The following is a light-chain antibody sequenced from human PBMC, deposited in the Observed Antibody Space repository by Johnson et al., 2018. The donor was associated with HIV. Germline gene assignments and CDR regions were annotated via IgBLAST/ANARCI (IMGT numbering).Light chain of an antibody. CDR2: KNN. J-gene: IGLJ1*01. CDR3: GTWDSSLSAGV. CDR1: SSNIGNNY. V-gene: IGLV1-51*02. Sequence: QSVLTQPPSVSAAPGQKVTISCSGSSSNIGNNYVSWYQQLPGTAPKLLIYKNNKRPSGIPDRFSGSKSGTSATLGITGLQTGDEADYYCGTWDSSLSAGVFGTGTKVTAL.